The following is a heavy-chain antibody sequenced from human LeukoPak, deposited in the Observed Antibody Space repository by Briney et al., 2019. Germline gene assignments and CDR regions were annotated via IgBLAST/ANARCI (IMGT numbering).Heavy chain of an antibody. V-gene: IGHV3-48*03. CDR2: ISSSGATI. D-gene: IGHD1-1*01. Sequence: QPGGSLRLSCAASAFTFSNYEMNWVRQAPGMGLAWVSYISSSGATIYYADSVKGRFTISRDNAKNSLYLQMHSLRAEDTAVYYCARDPNVFEYWGQGTLVTV. CDR3: ARDPNVFEY. J-gene: IGHJ4*02. CDR1: AFTFSNYE.